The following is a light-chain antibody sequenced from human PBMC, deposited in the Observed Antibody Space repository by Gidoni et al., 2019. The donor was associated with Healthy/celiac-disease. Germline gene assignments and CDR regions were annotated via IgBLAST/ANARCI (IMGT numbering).Light chain of an antibody. J-gene: IGKJ2*01. V-gene: IGKV4-1*01. Sequence: DIVMTQSPHSLAVSLGERATINCKSSQSVLYSSNNKNYLAWYQQKPGQPPKLLIYWASNRESGVPDRFSGSGSGTDFTLTISSLQAEDVAVYYCQQYYSTPYTFGQGTKLEIK. CDR1: QSVLYSSNNKNY. CDR2: WAS. CDR3: QQYYSTPYT.